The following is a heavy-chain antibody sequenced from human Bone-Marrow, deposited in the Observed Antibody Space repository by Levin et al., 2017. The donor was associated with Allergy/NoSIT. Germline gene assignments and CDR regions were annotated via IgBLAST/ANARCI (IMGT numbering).Heavy chain of an antibody. CDR2: IYYSGST. D-gene: IGHD4-17*01. J-gene: IGHJ6*02. CDR1: GGSISSSSYY. CDR3: AREGRTTVTTVGGMDV. Sequence: SETLSLTCTVSGGSISSSSYYWGWIRQPPGKGLEWIGSIYYSGSTYYNPSLKSRVTISVDTSKNQFSLKLSSVTAADTAVYYCAREGRTTVTTVGGMDVWGQGTTVTVSS. V-gene: IGHV4-39*07.